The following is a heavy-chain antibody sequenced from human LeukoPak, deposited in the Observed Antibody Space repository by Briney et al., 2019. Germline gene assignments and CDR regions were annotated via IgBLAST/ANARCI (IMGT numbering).Heavy chain of an antibody. D-gene: IGHD3-16*01. CDR3: ARLYYDYVWGIPGFWFDP. J-gene: IGHJ5*02. CDR1: GFTFSSYW. Sequence: PGGSLRLSCAASGFTFSSYWMHWVRQAPGKGLVWVSRINSDGSSTSYADSVKGRFTISRDNAKNTLYLQMNSLRAEDTAVYYCARLYYDYVWGIPGFWFDPWGQGTLVTVSS. CDR2: INSDGSST. V-gene: IGHV3-74*01.